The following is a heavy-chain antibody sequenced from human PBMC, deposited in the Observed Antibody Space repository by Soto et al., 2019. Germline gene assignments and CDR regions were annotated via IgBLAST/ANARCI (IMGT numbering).Heavy chain of an antibody. Sequence: EVQLLESGGGLVQPGGSLRLSCAASGFTFSSYAMSWVRQAPGKGLEWVSAISGSGGSTYYADSVRGWFTTSRDTTKNTQYLQMNSLRAEDTAVYYCAKAGGSCSYYNAHDYWGQGTLVTVSS. D-gene: IGHD3-10*01. V-gene: IGHV3-23*01. CDR3: AKAGGSCSYYNAHDY. CDR2: ISGSGGST. J-gene: IGHJ4*02. CDR1: GFTFSSYA.